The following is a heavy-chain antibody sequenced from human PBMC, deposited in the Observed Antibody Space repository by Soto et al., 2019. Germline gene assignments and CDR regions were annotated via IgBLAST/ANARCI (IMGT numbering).Heavy chain of an antibody. CDR3: VRKGYETGWYYDQ. CDR2: VSTSGGST. CDR1: GFTFRYYD. D-gene: IGHD6-19*01. J-gene: IGHJ4*02. V-gene: IGHV3-23*01. Sequence: EVQLLESGGGLVQPGGSLRLSCAASGFTFRYYDMFWVRQAPGKGPEWVSFVSTSGGSTEYADYVRGRFTISRDNAENTLFLQMNSLAVDDTAVYYCVRKGYETGWYYDQWGQGTLVTVSS.